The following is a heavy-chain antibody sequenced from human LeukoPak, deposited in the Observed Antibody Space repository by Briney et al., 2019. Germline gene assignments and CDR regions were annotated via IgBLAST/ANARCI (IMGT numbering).Heavy chain of an antibody. V-gene: IGHV7-4-1*02. CDR1: GYTFTNHS. D-gene: IGHD3-10*01. J-gene: IGHJ6*03. CDR2: INTNTGNP. Sequence: ASVKVSCKASGYTFTNHSINWVRQAPGQGLEYMGWINTNTGNPTYAQAFTGRIVFSLDTSVSTAYLQIRSLKAEDTAVYFCARRSMVQHMDVWGKGTTVIVSS. CDR3: ARRSMVQHMDV.